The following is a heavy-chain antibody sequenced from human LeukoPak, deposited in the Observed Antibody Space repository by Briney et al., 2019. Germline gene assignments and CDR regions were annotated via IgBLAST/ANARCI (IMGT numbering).Heavy chain of an antibody. Sequence: SVKVSCKASGGTFSSYAISWVRQAPGQGLEWMGGIIPIFGTANYAQKFQGRVTITADKSTSTAYMELRSLRSDDTAVYYCARGASILLLNWFDPWGQGTLVTVSS. CDR3: ARGASILLLNWFDP. J-gene: IGHJ5*02. D-gene: IGHD2/OR15-2a*01. CDR2: IIPIFGTA. V-gene: IGHV1-69*06. CDR1: GGTFSSYA.